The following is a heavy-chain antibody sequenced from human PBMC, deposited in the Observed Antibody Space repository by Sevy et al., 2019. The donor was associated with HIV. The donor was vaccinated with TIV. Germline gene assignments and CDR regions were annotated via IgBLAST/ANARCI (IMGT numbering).Heavy chain of an antibody. CDR1: GFTFSKYS. D-gene: IGHD2-8*01. V-gene: IGHV3-23*01. Sequence: GGSLRLSCAASGFTFSKYSMSWVRQPPGKGLEWVSTLSFGCGEINYADSVKGRFTISGDNSKNSVYLQMNNLRPEDTAVYYCAREGCTKPHDYWGQGTLVTVSS. J-gene: IGHJ4*02. CDR2: LSFGCGEI. CDR3: AREGCTKPHDY.